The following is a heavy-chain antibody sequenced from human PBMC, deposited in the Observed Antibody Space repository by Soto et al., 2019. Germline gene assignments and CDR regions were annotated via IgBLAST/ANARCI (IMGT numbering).Heavy chain of an antibody. V-gene: IGHV3-48*03. D-gene: IGHD3-3*01. Sequence: VGSLRLSCAASGFTFSGYEMNWVRQAPGKGLEWISYISGSGTTIYYADSVKGRFTISRDNARKSLHLQMNSLRAEDTAVYYCAREVTVFGVIIPTPMDVWGQGTTVTVSS. CDR3: AREVTVFGVIIPTPMDV. CDR1: GFTFSGYE. CDR2: ISGSGTTI. J-gene: IGHJ6*02.